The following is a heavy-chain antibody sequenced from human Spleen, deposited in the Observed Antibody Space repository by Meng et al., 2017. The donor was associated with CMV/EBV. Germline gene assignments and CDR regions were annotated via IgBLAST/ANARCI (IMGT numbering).Heavy chain of an antibody. CDR2: MYHTGSI. CDR1: GGSIKDYY. D-gene: IGHD3-3*01. J-gene: IGHJ5*02. CDR3: ARVLTIFGVVIIPDWFDP. V-gene: IGHV4-59*01. Sequence: GSLRLSCTVSGGSIKDYYWSWIRQSPGKRLEWIAYMYHTGSINYHPSLMSRRTISVETSRNLFSLKLSSVTAADTAVYYCARVLTIFGVVIIPDWFDPWGQGTLVTVS.